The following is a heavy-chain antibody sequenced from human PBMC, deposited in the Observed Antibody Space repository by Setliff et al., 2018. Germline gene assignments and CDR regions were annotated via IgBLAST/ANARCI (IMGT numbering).Heavy chain of an antibody. CDR1: GGTFSDYY. D-gene: IGHD6-6*01. CDR2: INHSGTT. Sequence: ETLSLTCAAYGGTFSDYYWTWIRQPPGKGLEWIGEINHSGTTNYHPSLRSRVTISVDTSKNQFSLKVTSVTAADASVYFCARGRNIAARLLDSWGQGTLVTVSS. V-gene: IGHV4-34*01. CDR3: ARGRNIAARLLDS. J-gene: IGHJ4*02.